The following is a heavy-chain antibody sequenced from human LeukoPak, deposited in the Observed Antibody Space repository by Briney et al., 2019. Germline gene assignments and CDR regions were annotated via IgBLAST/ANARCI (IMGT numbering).Heavy chain of an antibody. V-gene: IGHV3-73*01. CDR2: IDKKDNFYAT. CDR3: TRDSGTYNWLDP. CDR1: GFTFSGSA. D-gene: IGHD1-26*01. J-gene: IGHJ5*02. Sequence: GGSLKLSCAASGFTFSGSAIHWGRQSCGKGLEWVGHIDKKDNFYATTSAASVTGRFTISRDDSKNTAYLQMNSLKTEDTALYYCTRDSGTYNWLDPWGQGTLVTVSS.